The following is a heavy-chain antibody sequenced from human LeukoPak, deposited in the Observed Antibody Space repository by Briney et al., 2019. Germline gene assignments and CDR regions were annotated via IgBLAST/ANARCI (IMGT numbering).Heavy chain of an antibody. J-gene: IGHJ4*02. CDR2: INHSGST. Sequence: TXAVXDGSLSGYYWNWFRQPPGKRLEWIGEINHSGSTNYNPSLKSRVTISSDTSKNHFSLMLRSVTAADTAVYYCARGPYGFDYWGQGTLVTVSS. CDR1: DGSLSGYY. CDR3: ARGPYGFDY. V-gene: IGHV4-34*01. D-gene: IGHD2-21*01.